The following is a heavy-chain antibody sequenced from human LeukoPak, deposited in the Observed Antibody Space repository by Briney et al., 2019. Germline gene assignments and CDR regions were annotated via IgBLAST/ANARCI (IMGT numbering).Heavy chain of an antibody. V-gene: IGHV1-46*01. CDR2: INPSGGST. J-gene: IGHJ6*02. CDR1: GYSFISYY. D-gene: IGHD2-8*01. Sequence: ASVTVSCKASGYSFISYYMHLVRQAPGQGLEWMGIINPSGGSTSYAQKFQDRVTMTRDTSTSTVYMKLSSLKSEDTAVYYCAREDVVLVDAVRYYYYGMDVWGQGTTVTVSS. CDR3: AREDVVLVDAVRYYYYGMDV.